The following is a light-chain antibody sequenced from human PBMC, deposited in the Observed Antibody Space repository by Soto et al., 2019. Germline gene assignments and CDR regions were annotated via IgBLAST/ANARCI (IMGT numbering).Light chain of an antibody. Sequence: DIQMTQSPSSLSASVEDRVIITCRASQSISNHLNWYQQKPGKAPKLLIFAASSLQSGVPSRFSGSRSGPDFTLTISSLRPEDFATYYCQQSYSSPQTFGQRTKVDIK. CDR1: QSISNH. CDR2: AAS. J-gene: IGKJ1*01. V-gene: IGKV1-39*01. CDR3: QQSYSSPQT.